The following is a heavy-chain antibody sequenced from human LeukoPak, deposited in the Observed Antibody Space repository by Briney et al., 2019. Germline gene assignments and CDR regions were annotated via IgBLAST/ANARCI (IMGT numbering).Heavy chain of an antibody. CDR1: GLTFSDHD. Sequence: GGSLRLSCAVSGLTFSDHDMDWVRQAPGKGLEWCGRTKNKGNSYTTEYAASVKGRFTISRDDSKNSLYLQMNSLKTEDTAVYYCVAMIREVGYWGQGTLVTVSS. V-gene: IGHV3-72*01. CDR3: VAMIREVGY. D-gene: IGHD3-10*01. CDR2: TKNKGNSYTT. J-gene: IGHJ4*02.